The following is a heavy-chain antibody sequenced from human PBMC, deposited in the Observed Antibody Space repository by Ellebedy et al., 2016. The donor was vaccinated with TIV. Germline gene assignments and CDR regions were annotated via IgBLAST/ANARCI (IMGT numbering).Heavy chain of an antibody. CDR1: GGSISSYY. CDR3: ARGYSSSWYLYYYYGMDV. J-gene: IGHJ6*02. Sequence: SETLSLXXTVSGGSISSYYWSWIRQPAGKGLEWIGRIYTSGSTNYNPSLKSRVTMSVDTSKNQFSLKLSSVTAADTAVYYCARGYSSSWYLYYYYGMDVWGQGTTVTVSS. CDR2: IYTSGST. V-gene: IGHV4-4*07. D-gene: IGHD6-13*01.